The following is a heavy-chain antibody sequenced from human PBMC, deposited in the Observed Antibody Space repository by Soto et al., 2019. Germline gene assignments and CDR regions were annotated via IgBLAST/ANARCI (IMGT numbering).Heavy chain of an antibody. J-gene: IGHJ4*02. V-gene: IGHV1-69*05. CDR2: IIPIFGTA. CDR1: GGTFSSYA. CDR3: ARGNGSDPLDY. D-gene: IGHD3-10*01. Sequence: GASVKVSCKASGGTFSSYAISWVRQAPRQGLEWMGGIIPIFGTANYAQKFQGWVTMTRDTSISTAYMELSRLGSDDTAVYYCARGNGSDPLDYWGQGTLVTVSS.